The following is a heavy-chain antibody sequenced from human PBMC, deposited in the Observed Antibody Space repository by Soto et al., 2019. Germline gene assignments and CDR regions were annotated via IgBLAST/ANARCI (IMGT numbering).Heavy chain of an antibody. CDR2: IYYSGST. V-gene: IGHV4-61*01. J-gene: IGHJ4*02. Sequence: QVQLQESGPGLVKPSETLSLTCTVSGGSVSSGTHYWSWIRQPPGKGLEWIGYIYYSGSTNYNPSLKSRVTISIDTSKNQFSLKLSSXXXXXXXXXXXXXXXXXXXXXXXXXXXFDYWGQGTLAT. CDR1: GGSVSSGTHY. CDR3: XXXXXXXXXXXXXXXXFDY.